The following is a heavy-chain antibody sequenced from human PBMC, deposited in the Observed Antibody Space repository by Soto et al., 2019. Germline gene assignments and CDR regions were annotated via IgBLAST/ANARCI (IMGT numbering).Heavy chain of an antibody. CDR2: INPEGSAE. V-gene: IGHV3-7*02. CDR3: ARHGVWCFDF. D-gene: IGHD2-8*02. J-gene: IGHJ4*02. Sequence: EMQLVESGGALVQPGVSLRLSCAASGFTFSSSWMAWVRQAPGKGLEWVANINPEGSAEYYVDSVKGRFTISRDNAKNSLYLQMNSLRLEDTALYYCARHGVWCFDFWGQGTLVSISS. CDR1: GFTFSSSW.